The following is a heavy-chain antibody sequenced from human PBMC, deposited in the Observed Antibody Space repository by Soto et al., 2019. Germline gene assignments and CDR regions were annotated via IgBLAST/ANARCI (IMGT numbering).Heavy chain of an antibody. CDR1: GFTFSSYS. CDR3: AKGRDLLRAFGR. D-gene: IGHD1-26*01. J-gene: IGHJ6*02. V-gene: IGHV3-30*18. Sequence: GEALRLPWAASGFTFSSYSRKWMRPAPGKWLEWVAVISYDGSNKYSADSAKGRFTISRDNSKNTMYLQVSSLRAEDTAGDICAKGRDLLRAFGRWGQGTAVTLSS. CDR2: ISYDGSNK.